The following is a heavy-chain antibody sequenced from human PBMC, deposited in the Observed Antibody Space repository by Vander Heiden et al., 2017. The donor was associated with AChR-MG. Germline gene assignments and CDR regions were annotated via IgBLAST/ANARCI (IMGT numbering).Heavy chain of an antibody. J-gene: IGHJ3*02. CDR1: GGTFSSHA. V-gene: IGHV1-69*01. CDR2: IIPIFGTA. CDR3: ARTPRPNYGDYVAGLRSPDAFDI. D-gene: IGHD4-17*01. Sequence: QVQLVQSGAEVKKPGSSVKVSCKASGGTFSSHAISWVRQAPGQGLEWMGGIIPIFGTANYAQKFQGRVTITADESTSTAYMELSSLRSEDTAVYYCARTPRPNYGDYVAGLRSPDAFDIWGQGTMVTVSS.